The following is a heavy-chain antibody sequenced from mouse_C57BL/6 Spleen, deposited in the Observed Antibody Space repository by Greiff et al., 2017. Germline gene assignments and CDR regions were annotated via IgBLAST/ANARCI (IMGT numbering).Heavy chain of an antibody. Sequence: QVQLQQSGAELVRPGTSVKVSCKASGYAFTNYLIEWVMQRPGQGLEWIGVINPGSGGTNYNEKFKGKATLTADKSSSTAYMQLSSLTSEDSAVYFCARWDGRSAMDYWGQGTSVTVSS. J-gene: IGHJ4*01. D-gene: IGHD2-3*01. CDR3: ARWDGRSAMDY. V-gene: IGHV1-54*01. CDR2: INPGSGGT. CDR1: GYAFTNYL.